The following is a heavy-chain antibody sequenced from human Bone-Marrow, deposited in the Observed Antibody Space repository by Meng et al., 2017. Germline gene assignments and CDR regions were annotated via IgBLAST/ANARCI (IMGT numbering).Heavy chain of an antibody. CDR3: ARADYGGFLDY. D-gene: IGHD4-23*01. J-gene: IGHJ4*02. V-gene: IGHV3-33*01. Sequence: VRCVESGGCVVPPGMSLRLSCAASGLTSSSYGTHWFPQAPGKGLELVAVIWYDGSNKYYADSVKGRFTISRDNSKNTLYLQMNSLRAEDTAVYYCARADYGGFLDYWGQGTLVTVSS. CDR2: IWYDGSNK. CDR1: GLTSSSYG.